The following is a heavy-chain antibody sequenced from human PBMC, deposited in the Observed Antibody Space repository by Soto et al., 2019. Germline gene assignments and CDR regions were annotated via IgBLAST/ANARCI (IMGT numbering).Heavy chain of an antibody. V-gene: IGHV3-74*03. CDR2: INRDGSST. D-gene: IGHD2-2*01. J-gene: IGHJ6*02. CDR3: ARERIVVVPAAMVYYYYGMDV. Sequence: PGGSLRLSCAASGFTLSNYWMHWVRQAPGKGLVWVSRINRDGSSTTYADSVKGRFTISRDNSKNTLYLQMNSRRAEDTAVYYCARERIVVVPAAMVYYYYGMDVWGQGTTVTVSS. CDR1: GFTLSNYW.